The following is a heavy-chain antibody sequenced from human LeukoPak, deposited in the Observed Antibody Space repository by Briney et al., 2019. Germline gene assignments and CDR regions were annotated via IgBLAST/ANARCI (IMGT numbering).Heavy chain of an antibody. Sequence: ASVKVSCKASGGTFSSYAISWVRQAPGQGLEWMGGVIPIFGTANYAQKFQGRVTITADESTSTAYMELSSLRSEDTAVYYCARGGLYYYGMDVWGQGTTVTVSS. J-gene: IGHJ6*02. D-gene: IGHD2-15*01. CDR2: VIPIFGTA. CDR1: GGTFSSYA. V-gene: IGHV1-69*13. CDR3: ARGGLYYYGMDV.